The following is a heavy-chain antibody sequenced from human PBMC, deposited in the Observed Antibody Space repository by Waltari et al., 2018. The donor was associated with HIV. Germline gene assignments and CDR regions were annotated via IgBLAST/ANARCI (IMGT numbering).Heavy chain of an antibody. CDR2: INHSGST. V-gene: IGHV4-34*01. Sequence: QVQLQQWGAGLLKPSETLSLTCAGYAGSVSGYYWSWIRRPPGKGLEWIGEINHSGSTTYSPSLNSRVTLSLDTSNNQFSLKLHSVTAADTAVYYCARALNDYGDLDSWGQGTLVTVSS. CDR3: ARALNDYGDLDS. CDR1: AGSVSGYY. J-gene: IGHJ4*02. D-gene: IGHD4-17*01.